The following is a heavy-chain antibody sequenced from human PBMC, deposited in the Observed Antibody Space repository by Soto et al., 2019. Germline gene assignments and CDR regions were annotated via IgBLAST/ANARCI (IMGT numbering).Heavy chain of an antibody. J-gene: IGHJ5*02. D-gene: IGHD3-16*01. CDR2: ISGSGGST. CDR1: GFTFSSYA. V-gene: IGHV3-23*01. CDR3: ANPPYYDYIWGSYAFGP. Sequence: GGSLXLSCAASGFTFSSYAMSWVRHAPGKGLEWVSAISGSGGSTYYADSVKGRFTISRDNSKNTLYLQMNSLRAEDTAVYYCANPPYYDYIWGSYAFGPWGQGTLVTVSS.